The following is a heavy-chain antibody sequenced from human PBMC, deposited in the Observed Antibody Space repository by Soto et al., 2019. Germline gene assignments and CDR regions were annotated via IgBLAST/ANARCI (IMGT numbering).Heavy chain of an antibody. CDR1: GFTFSSYA. CDR2: ISGSGGST. Sequence: GGSLRLSCAASGFTFSSYAMSWVRQAPGKGLEWVSAISGSGGSTYYADSVKGRFTISRDNSKNTLYLQMNSLRAEDTAVYYCAKADCSSTSCYRGTLPGWFDPWGQGTLVTVSS. J-gene: IGHJ5*02. V-gene: IGHV3-23*01. CDR3: AKADCSSTSCYRGTLPGWFDP. D-gene: IGHD2-2*01.